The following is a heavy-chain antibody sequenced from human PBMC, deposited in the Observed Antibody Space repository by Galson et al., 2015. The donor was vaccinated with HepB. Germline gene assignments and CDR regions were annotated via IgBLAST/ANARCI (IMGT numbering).Heavy chain of an antibody. D-gene: IGHD3-3*01. CDR3: ARGPGDDFWSGRPYYYYYYGMDV. Sequence: SVKVSCKASGYTFTSYDINWVRQATGQGLEWMGWMNPNSGNTGYAQKFQGRVTMTRNTSISTAYMELSSLRSEDTAVYYCARGPGDDFWSGRPYYYYYYGMDVWGQGTTVTVSS. CDR2: MNPNSGNT. V-gene: IGHV1-8*01. J-gene: IGHJ6*02. CDR1: GYTFTSYD.